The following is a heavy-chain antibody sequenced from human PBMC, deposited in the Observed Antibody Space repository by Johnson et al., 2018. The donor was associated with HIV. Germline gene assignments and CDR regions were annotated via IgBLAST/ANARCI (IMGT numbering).Heavy chain of an antibody. CDR2: ISYDGSNK. V-gene: IGHV3-30*04. CDR3: AKERRNYLVFGALDI. CDR1: GFTFSTYA. D-gene: IGHD1-7*01. Sequence: VQLVESGGGVVQPGRSLRLSCAASGFTFSTYAMHWVRQAPGKGLVWVAVISYDGSNKYYAYYVKGRFTISRDNSKHTLYPQMNRLRAEDKAVYYCAKERRNYLVFGALDIWGQGTMVTVSS. J-gene: IGHJ3*02.